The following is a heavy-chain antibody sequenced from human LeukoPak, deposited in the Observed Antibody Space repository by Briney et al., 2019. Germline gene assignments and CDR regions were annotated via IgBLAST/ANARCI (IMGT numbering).Heavy chain of an antibody. V-gene: IGHV4-39*01. Sequence: PSETLSLTCTVSSDSIYSSNYYCGWIRQPPGKGLEWIGSIYYSGSTYYNSSLKSRVTISVDTSKNQFSLKLSSLTAADTAVYYCVRAAYCGGVCYLFDYWGQGTLVTVFS. J-gene: IGHJ4*02. D-gene: IGHD2-21*02. CDR1: SDSIYSSNYY. CDR2: IYYSGST. CDR3: VRAAYCGGVCYLFDY.